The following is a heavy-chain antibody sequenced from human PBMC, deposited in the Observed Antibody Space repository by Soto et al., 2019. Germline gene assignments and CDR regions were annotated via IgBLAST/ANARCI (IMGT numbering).Heavy chain of an antibody. Sequence: QVQLVQSGAEVKKPGASVKVSCKASGYTFTSYGISWVRQAPGQGLEWMGWISAYNGNTNYAQKLQGRVTMTTDTSTSTAYMELRSLRSDDTAVYYCARVITNSDIVVVPAAIPDAFDIWGQGTMVTVSS. CDR2: ISAYNGNT. D-gene: IGHD2-2*01. CDR1: GYTFTSYG. J-gene: IGHJ3*02. V-gene: IGHV1-18*01. CDR3: ARVITNSDIVVVPAAIPDAFDI.